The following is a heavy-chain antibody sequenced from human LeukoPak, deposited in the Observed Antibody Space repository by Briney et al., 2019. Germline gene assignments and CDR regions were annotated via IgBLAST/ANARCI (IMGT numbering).Heavy chain of an antibody. V-gene: IGHV3-30*02. D-gene: IGHD3-22*01. J-gene: IGHJ4*02. CDR2: IRSDGSIK. Sequence: PGGSLRLSCASSGFIFSFYGMHWARQAPGKGLEWVAFIRSDGSIKYYADSVKGRFTISRDNSKNTLYLQMNSLRAEDTAVYYCAKDLRTDYDSSGYYLGYWGQGTLVTVSS. CDR3: AKDLRTDYDSSGYYLGY. CDR1: GFIFSFYG.